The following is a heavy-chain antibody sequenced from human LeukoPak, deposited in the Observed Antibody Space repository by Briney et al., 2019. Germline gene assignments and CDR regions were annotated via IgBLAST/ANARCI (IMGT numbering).Heavy chain of an antibody. CDR2: TDWDDDK. CDR1: GFSLSTSGMC. CDR3: ARITAARLYAFDI. V-gene: IGHV2-70*11. D-gene: IGHD6-6*01. Sequence: SGPTLVNPTQTLTLTCTFSGFSLSTSGMCVSWIRQPPGKALEWLARTDWDDDKYYSTSLKTRLTISKDTSKNQVVLTITNMNPVDTATYYCARITAARLYAFDIWGQGTMVTVSS. J-gene: IGHJ3*02.